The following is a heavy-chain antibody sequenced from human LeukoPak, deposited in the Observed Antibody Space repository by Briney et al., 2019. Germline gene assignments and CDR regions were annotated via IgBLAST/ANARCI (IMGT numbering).Heavy chain of an antibody. CDR2: INHSGST. D-gene: IGHD3-3*01. CDR3: AREADTRYGMDV. J-gene: IGHJ6*02. CDR1: GGSFSGYY. Sequence: SETLSLTCAVYGGSFSGYYWSWIRQPPGKGLEWIGEINHSGSTNYNPSLKSRVHISVHPSTTQFPMKLSSVTAADTAVYYCAREADTRYGMDVWGQGTTVTVSS. V-gene: IGHV4-34*01.